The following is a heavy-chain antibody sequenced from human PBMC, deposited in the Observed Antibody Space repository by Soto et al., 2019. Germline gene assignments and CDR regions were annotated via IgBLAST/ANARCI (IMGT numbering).Heavy chain of an antibody. V-gene: IGHV4-28*01. D-gene: IGHD1-26*01. CDR2: IYYSGTT. J-gene: IGHJ4*02. Sequence: SETRSLTCAVSGYSISSSNWWGWIRQPPGKGLEWIGYIYYSGTTYYNPSLKSRVTMSVDTSKNQFSLKLTSMTAVDTAVYYCARREIQGPIDYWGQGTLVTVSS. CDR1: GYSISSSNW. CDR3: ARREIQGPIDY.